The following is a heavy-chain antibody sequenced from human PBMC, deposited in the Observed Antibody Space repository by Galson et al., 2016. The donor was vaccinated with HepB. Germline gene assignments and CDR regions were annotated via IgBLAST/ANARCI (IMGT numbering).Heavy chain of an antibody. CDR2: ISASSGTI. CDR3: ARPYTYYFGSGSYFDVLHYGMDV. V-gene: IGHV3-48*01. D-gene: IGHD3-10*01. J-gene: IGHJ6*02. Sequence: SLRLSCAASGFRFSDYNMNWVRQAPGRGLEWVAYISASSGTIYYADSVKGRFTISRDNANNSLSLQMHSLRAEDTAFYYCARPYTYYFGSGSYFDVLHYGMDVWGQGTTVTVSS. CDR1: GFRFSDYN.